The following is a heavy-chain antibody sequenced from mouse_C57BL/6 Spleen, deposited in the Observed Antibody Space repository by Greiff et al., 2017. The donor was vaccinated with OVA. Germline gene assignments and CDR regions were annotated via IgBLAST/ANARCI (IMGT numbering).Heavy chain of an antibody. J-gene: IGHJ2*01. Sequence: VQLVESGAELVRPGTSVKMSCKASGYTFTNYWIGWAKQRPGHGLEWIGDIYPGGGYTNYNEKFKGKATLTADKSSSTAYMQFSSLTSEDSAIYYCARRDSRNYFDYWGQGTTLTVSS. CDR3: ARRDSRNYFDY. CDR2: IYPGGGYT. CDR1: GYTFTNYW. V-gene: IGHV1-63*01. D-gene: IGHD3-3*01.